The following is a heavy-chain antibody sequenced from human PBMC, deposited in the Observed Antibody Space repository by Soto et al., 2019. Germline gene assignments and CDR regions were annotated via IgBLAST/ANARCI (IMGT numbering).Heavy chain of an antibody. Sequence: GGSLRLSCAASGFTFSSYAMSWVRQAPGKGLEWVSAISGSGGSTYYADSVKGRFTISRDNSKNPLYLQMNSLRAEDTDVYYCARSGWTYYYYGMDVWGQGPTVTVSS. CDR1: GFTFSSYA. CDR2: ISGSGGST. CDR3: ARSGWTYYYYGMDV. J-gene: IGHJ6*02. D-gene: IGHD6-25*01. V-gene: IGHV3-23*01.